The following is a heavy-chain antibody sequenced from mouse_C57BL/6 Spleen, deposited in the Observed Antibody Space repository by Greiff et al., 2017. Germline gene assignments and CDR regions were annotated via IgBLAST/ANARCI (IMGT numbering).Heavy chain of an antibody. CDR3: AREGIYDGYLGAY. V-gene: IGHV1-80*01. Sequence: QVQLQQSGAELVKPGASVKISCKASGYAFSSYWMNWVKQRPGKGLEWIGQIYPGDGDTNYNGKFKGKATLTADKSSSTAYMQLSSLTSEDSAVYFCAREGIYDGYLGAYWGQGTLVTVSA. CDR2: IYPGDGDT. CDR1: GYAFSSYW. D-gene: IGHD2-3*01. J-gene: IGHJ3*01.